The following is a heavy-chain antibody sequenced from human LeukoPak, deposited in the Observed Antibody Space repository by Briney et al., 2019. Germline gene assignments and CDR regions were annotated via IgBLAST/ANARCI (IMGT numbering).Heavy chain of an antibody. CDR1: GYTFTTDG. J-gene: IGHJ6*02. D-gene: IGHD6-19*01. CDR2: MNPNSGNT. CDR3: ARVGVAGSYYYYYGMDV. Sequence: ASVKVSCKASGYTFTTDGISWVRQAPGQGLEWMGWMNPNSGNTGYAQKFQGRVTMTRNTSISTAYMELSSLRSEDTAVYYCARVGVAGSYYYYYGMDVWGQGTTVTVSS. V-gene: IGHV1-8*02.